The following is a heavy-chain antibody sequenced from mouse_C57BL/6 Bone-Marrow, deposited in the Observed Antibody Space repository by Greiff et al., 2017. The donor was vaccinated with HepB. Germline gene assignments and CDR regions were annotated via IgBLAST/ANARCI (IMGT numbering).Heavy chain of an antibody. CDR3: ARAYSVFGY. J-gene: IGHJ3*01. D-gene: IGHD2-10*01. Sequence: VQLKESGPGLVKPSQSLSLTCSVTGYSITSGYYWNWIRQFPGNKLEWMGYISYDGSNNYNPSLKNRISITRDTSKNQFFLKLNSVTTEDTATYYCARAYSVFGYWGQGTLVTVSA. V-gene: IGHV3-6*01. CDR1: GYSITSGYY. CDR2: ISYDGSN.